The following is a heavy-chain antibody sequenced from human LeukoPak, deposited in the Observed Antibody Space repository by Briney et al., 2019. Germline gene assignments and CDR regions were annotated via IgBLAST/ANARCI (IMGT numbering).Heavy chain of an antibody. V-gene: IGHV1-2*02. Sequence: ASVKVSCKASGYTFTGYCLHWVRQAPGQRLEWMGWINPNSGGTNYAQKFQGRVTMTRDTSISTAYMELSRLRSDDTAVYYCARDGEYSSSWDWFDPWGQGTLVTVSS. J-gene: IGHJ5*02. CDR3: ARDGEYSSSWDWFDP. CDR1: GYTFTGYC. D-gene: IGHD6-6*01. CDR2: INPNSGGT.